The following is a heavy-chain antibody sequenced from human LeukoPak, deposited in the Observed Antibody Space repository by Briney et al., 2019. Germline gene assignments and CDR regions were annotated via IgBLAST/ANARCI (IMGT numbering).Heavy chain of an antibody. CDR1: GYTFTGYY. V-gene: IGHV1-2*02. J-gene: IGHJ4*02. CDR3: ARARKVQLLWFGELFDY. Sequence: GASVKVSRKASGYTFTGYYMHWVRQAPGQGLEWMGWINPNSGGTNYAQKFQGRVTMTRDTSISAAYMELSRLRSDDTAVYYCARARKVQLLWFGELFDYWGQGTLVTVSS. CDR2: INPNSGGT. D-gene: IGHD3-10*01.